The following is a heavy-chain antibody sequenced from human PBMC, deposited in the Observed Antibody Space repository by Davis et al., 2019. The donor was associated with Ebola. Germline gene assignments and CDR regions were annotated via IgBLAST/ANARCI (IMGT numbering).Heavy chain of an antibody. CDR3: ASAYGYSYGEIDY. CDR2: IIPIFGTA. D-gene: IGHD5-18*01. V-gene: IGHV1-69*13. J-gene: IGHJ4*02. CDR1: GGTFSSYA. Sequence: SVKVSCKASGGTFSSYAISWVRQAPGQGLEWMGGIIPIFGTANYAQKFQGRVTITADESTSTAYMELSSLRSEDTAVYYCASAYGYSYGEIDYWGQGTLVTVSS.